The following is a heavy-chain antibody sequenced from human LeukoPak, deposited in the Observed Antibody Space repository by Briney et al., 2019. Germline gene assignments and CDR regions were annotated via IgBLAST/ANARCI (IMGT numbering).Heavy chain of an antibody. D-gene: IGHD3-3*01. CDR2: IYTSGST. V-gene: IGHV4-4*07. J-gene: IGHJ5*02. Sequence: PSETLSLTCTVSGGSISSYYWSWIRQPAGKGLEWIGRIYTSGSTNYNPSLKSRVTMSVDTSKNQFSLKLSSVTAADTAVYYRARDFLGVVRRFAWFDPWGQGTLVTVSS. CDR1: GGSISSYY. CDR3: ARDFLGVVRRFAWFDP.